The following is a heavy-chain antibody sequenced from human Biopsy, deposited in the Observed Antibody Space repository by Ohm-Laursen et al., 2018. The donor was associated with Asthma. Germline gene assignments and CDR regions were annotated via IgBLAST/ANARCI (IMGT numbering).Heavy chain of an antibody. D-gene: IGHD2-21*01. V-gene: IGHV4-61*01. Sequence: SETLSLTCTVSGGSVSSGSHYWSWIRQPPGKGLEYIGDVSHTGSTNYNPSLKSRVTMSLDTSKSQFSLRLTSVTPADTAVYYCARDRMPTIIPDPYYYHGIDVWGQGTTVTVSS. CDR3: ARDRMPTIIPDPYYYHGIDV. J-gene: IGHJ6*02. CDR2: VSHTGST. CDR1: GGSVSSGSHY.